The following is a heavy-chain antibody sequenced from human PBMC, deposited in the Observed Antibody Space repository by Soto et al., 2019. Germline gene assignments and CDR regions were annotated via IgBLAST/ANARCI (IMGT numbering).Heavy chain of an antibody. V-gene: IGHV4-59*01. CDR2: IYYSGST. CDR3: ARWGSAVTNAFDI. D-gene: IGHD4-17*01. J-gene: IGHJ3*02. CDR1: GYSITSYY. Sequence: TSETLSLTCTVSGYSITSYYWSWIRQPPGKGLEWIGYIYYSGSTNYNPSLRSRVTISLDTSKNQFSLRLTSLTAADTAIYYCARWGSAVTNAFDIWGQGTMVTVS.